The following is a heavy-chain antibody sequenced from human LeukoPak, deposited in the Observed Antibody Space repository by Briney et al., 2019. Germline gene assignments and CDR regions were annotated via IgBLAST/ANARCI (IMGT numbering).Heavy chain of an antibody. V-gene: IGHV4-30-4*01. CDR1: GGSTSSGDYY. CDR3: ARVPGGYCSSTSCYNYYYYGMDV. D-gene: IGHD2-2*02. CDR2: IYYSGST. J-gene: IGHJ6*02. Sequence: SETLSLTCTVSGGSTSSGDYYWSWVRQPPGKGLEWIGYIYYSGSTYYNPSLKSRVTISVDTSKNQFSLKLSSVTAADTAVYYCARVPGGYCSSTSCYNYYYYGMDVWGQGTTVTVSS.